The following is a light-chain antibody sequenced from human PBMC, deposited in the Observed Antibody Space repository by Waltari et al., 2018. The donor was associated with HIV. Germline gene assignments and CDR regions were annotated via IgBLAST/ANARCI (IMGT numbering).Light chain of an antibody. Sequence: IWMTQSPSILSASVGDRVTITCRASQSIHMWLAWYQQKSGKAPNVLIYKASTLVSGVPSRFSGSGSGTEFTLTITSLQPDDFATYYCQEYDTQYHKFGQGTKV. CDR2: KAS. CDR1: QSIHMW. V-gene: IGKV1-5*03. J-gene: IGKJ1*01. CDR3: QEYDTQYHK.